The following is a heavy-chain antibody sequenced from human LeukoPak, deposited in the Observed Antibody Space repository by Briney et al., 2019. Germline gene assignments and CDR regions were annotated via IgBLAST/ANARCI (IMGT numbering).Heavy chain of an antibody. CDR3: AKDRSPGSSWNDDFDI. J-gene: IGHJ3*02. V-gene: IGHV3-30*02. CDR2: ILNDGSQE. D-gene: IGHD6-13*01. CDR1: GFTFSSYG. Sequence: PGGSLRLSCAASGFTFSSYGMHGVRQAPGKGREWLAFILNDGSQEKYADSVKGRFTISRDNSKNTLYLQMNSLRAEDTAVYYCAKDRSPGSSWNDDFDIWGQGTMVTVSS.